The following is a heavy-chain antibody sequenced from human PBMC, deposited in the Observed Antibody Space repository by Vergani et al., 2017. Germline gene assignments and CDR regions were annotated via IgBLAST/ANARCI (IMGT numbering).Heavy chain of an antibody. D-gene: IGHD5-24*01. CDR1: GGTFSSYA. CDR2: IIPIFGTA. J-gene: IGHJ6*04. CDR3: ARDGMATTTDYYYYGMDV. Sequence: QVQLVQSGAEVKKPGSSVKVSCKASGGTFSSYAISWVRQAPGQGLEWMGRIIPIFGTANYAQKFQGRVTITADESKSTVYMELSSLRSEDTAVYDCARDGMATTTDYYYYGMDVGGKGTTVTVSS. V-gene: IGHV1-69*18.